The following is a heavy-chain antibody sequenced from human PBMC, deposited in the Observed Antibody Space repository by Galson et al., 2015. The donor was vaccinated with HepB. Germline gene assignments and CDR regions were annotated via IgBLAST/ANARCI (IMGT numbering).Heavy chain of an antibody. Sequence: QSGAEVKRPGESLRISCKASGYTFINYWIIWLRQTLAKGLEWMGRINPSNSYTYYRPSFQGHVTILVDKSITTAYLQWSSLNVSDSAIYYCAKHGVGGTGSYNWFDPWGQGTLVTVSS. CDR1: GYTFINYW. CDR2: INPSNSYT. CDR3: AKHGVGGTGSYNWFDP. V-gene: IGHV5-10-1*02. J-gene: IGHJ5*02. D-gene: IGHD3-10*01.